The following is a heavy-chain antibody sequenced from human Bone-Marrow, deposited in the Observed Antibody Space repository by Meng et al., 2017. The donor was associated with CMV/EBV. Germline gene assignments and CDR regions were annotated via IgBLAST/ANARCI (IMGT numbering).Heavy chain of an antibody. CDR3: AKSLYTNYYSTYYGLDV. Sequence: ASVKVSCKASGYTFIGYDLHWVRQAPGQGLEWMGWINPKSGGTNYAQRFQGRVTMTRDTSINTVYMELRRLRSDDTAVYFGAKSLYTNYYSTYYGLDVWGQGTTVTVSS. CDR1: GYTFIGYD. D-gene: IGHD3-22*01. J-gene: IGHJ6*02. CDR2: INPKSGGT. V-gene: IGHV1-2*02.